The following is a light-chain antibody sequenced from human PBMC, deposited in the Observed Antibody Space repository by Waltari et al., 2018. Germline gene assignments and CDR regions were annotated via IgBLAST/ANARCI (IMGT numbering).Light chain of an antibody. Sequence: QSVLTQPPSASGTPGQRVTIPCSGSSSNTGNNYVYWYQQHPGTAPNLLIYRNTQRPSGVPDRFSGSKSGTSASLAISGLRSEDEADYYCAAWDDSLSGVVFGGGTKLTVL. CDR1: SSNTGNNY. CDR2: RNT. V-gene: IGLV1-47*01. J-gene: IGLJ2*01. CDR3: AAWDDSLSGVV.